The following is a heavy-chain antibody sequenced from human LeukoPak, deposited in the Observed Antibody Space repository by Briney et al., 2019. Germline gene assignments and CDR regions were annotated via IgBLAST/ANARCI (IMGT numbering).Heavy chain of an antibody. J-gene: IGHJ4*02. CDR3: AKAVYYYDSSGYYYTYYYFDY. CDR2: ISGSGGST. D-gene: IGHD3-22*01. Sequence: GGSLRLSCAASGFTVSSNYMSWVRQAPGKGLEWVSAISGSGGSTYYADSVKGRFTISRDNSKNTLYLQMNSLRAEDTAVYYCAKAVYYYDSSGYYYTYYYFDYWGQGTLVTVSS. CDR1: GFTVSSNY. V-gene: IGHV3-23*01.